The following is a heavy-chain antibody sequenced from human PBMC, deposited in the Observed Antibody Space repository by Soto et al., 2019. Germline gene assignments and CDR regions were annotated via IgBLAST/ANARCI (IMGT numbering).Heavy chain of an antibody. J-gene: IGHJ6*03. CDR1: GDPIRDYY. CDR2: IFYNGST. Sequence: SETLCLTCSVSGDPIRDYYWNWIRQPPGKGLEWIGHIFYNGSTNYNPSLKSRVTISVDTSANQFSLKLTSVTAADTATYYCAREGYSYGPDYYYYYLDVWGNGTTVTVSS. V-gene: IGHV4-59*01. CDR3: AREGYSYGPDYYYYYLDV. D-gene: IGHD5-12*01.